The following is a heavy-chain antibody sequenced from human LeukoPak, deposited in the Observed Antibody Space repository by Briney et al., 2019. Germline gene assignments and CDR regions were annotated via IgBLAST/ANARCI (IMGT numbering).Heavy chain of an antibody. D-gene: IGHD6-13*01. CDR3: ARGGIVTAGTKWLNY. CDR1: GGSFSGYY. CDR2: INHSGST. J-gene: IGHJ4*02. V-gene: IGHV4-34*01. Sequence: SETLSLTCAVYGGSFSGYYWSWIRQPPGKGLEWIGEINHSGSTNYNPSLTSRGTISVDTSKSQFSLKLNSVTAADTAVYFCARGGIVTAGTKWLNYWGQGTLVTVSS.